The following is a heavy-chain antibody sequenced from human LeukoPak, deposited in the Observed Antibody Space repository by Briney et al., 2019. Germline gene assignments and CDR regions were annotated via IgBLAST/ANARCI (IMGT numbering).Heavy chain of an antibody. Sequence: TRGSLRLSCAASGFTFSSYAMSWVRQAPGKGLEWVSGISGSGGSTYYADSVKGRFTISRDNSKNTLYLQMNSLRAEDTAVYYCAKDLGEQWLVRAFDYWGQGTLVTVSS. D-gene: IGHD6-19*01. CDR3: AKDLGEQWLVRAFDY. CDR2: ISGSGGST. J-gene: IGHJ4*02. CDR1: GFTFSSYA. V-gene: IGHV3-23*01.